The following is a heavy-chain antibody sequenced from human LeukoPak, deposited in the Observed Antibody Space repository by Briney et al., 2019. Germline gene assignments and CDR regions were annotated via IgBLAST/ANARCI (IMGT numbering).Heavy chain of an antibody. Sequence: GGSLRLSCAASGFTLNRYWMHWVRQAPGKGLVWVSRMNIDGSSISYADSVKGRFTISRDNSKNTLYLQMNSLRAEDTAVYYCAKDYRRGSYYDSSGPKGWGQGTLVTVSS. V-gene: IGHV3-74*01. CDR2: MNIDGSSI. D-gene: IGHD3-22*01. CDR3: AKDYRRGSYYDSSGPKG. J-gene: IGHJ4*02. CDR1: GFTLNRYW.